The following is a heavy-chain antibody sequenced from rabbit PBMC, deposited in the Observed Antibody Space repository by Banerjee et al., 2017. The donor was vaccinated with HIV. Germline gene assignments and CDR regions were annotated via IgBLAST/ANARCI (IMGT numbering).Heavy chain of an antibody. D-gene: IGHD6-1*01. CDR2: IYAGSSGST. J-gene: IGHJ3*01. Sequence: QSLEESGGDLVKPGASLTLTCTASGFSFSSSYYMCWVRQAPGKGLEWIACIYAGSSGSTYYASWAKGRFTISKTSSTTVTLQMTSLTAADTATYFCARSSAAGYDLNLWGQGTLVTVS. CDR3: ARSSAAGYDLNL. CDR1: GFSFSSSYY. V-gene: IGHV1S40*01.